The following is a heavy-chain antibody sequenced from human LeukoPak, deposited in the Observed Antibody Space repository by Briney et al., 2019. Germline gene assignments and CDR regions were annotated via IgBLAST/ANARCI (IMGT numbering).Heavy chain of an antibody. D-gene: IGHD2/OR15-2a*01. CDR3: AATPYLCKVIGFDY. Sequence: GESRQISCKGSGYRFTSYWIGWVRQMPGKGLEWMGIIYPGDSDTRYSPSFQGQVTISADKSISTAYLQWSSLKASDTAMYFCAATPYLCKVIGFDYWGQGTLVTVSS. CDR2: IYPGDSDT. CDR1: GYRFTSYW. V-gene: IGHV5-51*01. J-gene: IGHJ4*02.